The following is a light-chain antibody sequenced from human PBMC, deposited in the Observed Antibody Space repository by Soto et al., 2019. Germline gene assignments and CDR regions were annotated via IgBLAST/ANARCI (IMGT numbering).Light chain of an antibody. V-gene: IGKV1-27*01. J-gene: IGKJ4*01. CDR2: AAS. Sequence: DIQMTQSPSSLSASVGDRVTITCRAGQDINIYLAWYQQKPGKVPKLLISAASTLQSVVPSRFSGSGSGTEFTLTISSLQPEDVATYYCQKYDGAPLTFGGGTKVEIK. CDR1: QDINIY. CDR3: QKYDGAPLT.